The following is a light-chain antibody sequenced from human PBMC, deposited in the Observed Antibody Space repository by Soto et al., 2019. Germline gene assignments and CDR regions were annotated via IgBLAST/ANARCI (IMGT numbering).Light chain of an antibody. J-gene: IGLJ2*01. Sequence: QSALTQPASVSGSPGQSITISCTGTSSDVGGYNYVSWYQQHPGKPPKFMIYEVSNRPSGVSNRFSGSKSGNTASLTISGLQAEDEADYYCSSYTSSSTLVVFGGGTKLTV. CDR3: SSYTSSSTLVV. CDR2: EVS. V-gene: IGLV2-14*01. CDR1: SSDVGGYNY.